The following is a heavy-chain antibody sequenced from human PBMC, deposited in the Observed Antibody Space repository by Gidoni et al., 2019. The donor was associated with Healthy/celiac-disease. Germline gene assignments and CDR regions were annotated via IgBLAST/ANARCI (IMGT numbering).Heavy chain of an antibody. CDR3: ARDVGTDIVVVPAAMRPECWFDP. J-gene: IGHJ5*02. D-gene: IGHD2-2*01. CDR1: GYSISSGYY. V-gene: IGHV4-38-2*02. Sequence: QVQLQESGPRLVKPPETLSLTCTVSGYSISSGYYWDWIRQPPGKGLEWIGSIYHSGSTYYNPSLKSRVTISVDTSKTEFSLKRSSVTAADTAVYYCARDVGTDIVVVPAAMRPECWFDPWGQGTLVTVSS. CDR2: IYHSGST.